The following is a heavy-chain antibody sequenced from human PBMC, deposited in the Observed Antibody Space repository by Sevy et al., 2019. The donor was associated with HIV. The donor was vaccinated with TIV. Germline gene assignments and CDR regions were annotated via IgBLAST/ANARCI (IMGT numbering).Heavy chain of an antibody. CDR2: ISFDGTNK. D-gene: IGHD4-17*01. J-gene: IGHJ4*02. Sequence: GGSLRLSCTASGFTFSSYGMHWVRQAPGKGLEWVAVISFDGTNKYYADSVKGRFTISRDNSKNTLYLQMNSLRAEDTAVYYCAKDLPPWGYGASYYWGQGTLVTVSS. V-gene: IGHV3-30*18. CDR3: AKDLPPWGYGASYY. CDR1: GFTFSSYG.